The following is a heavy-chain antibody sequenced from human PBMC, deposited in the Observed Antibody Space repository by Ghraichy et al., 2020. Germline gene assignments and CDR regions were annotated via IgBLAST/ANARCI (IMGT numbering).Heavy chain of an antibody. D-gene: IGHD5-18*01. CDR1: GGSISSGSYY. Sequence: SETLSLTCTVSGGSISSGSYYWSWIRQPAGKGLEWIGRIYTSGSTNYNPSLKSRVTISVDTSKNQFSLKLSSVTAADTAVYYCARGSRGYSYGADAFDIWGQGTMVTVSS. CDR3: ARGSRGYSYGADAFDI. J-gene: IGHJ3*02. V-gene: IGHV4-61*02. CDR2: IYTSGST.